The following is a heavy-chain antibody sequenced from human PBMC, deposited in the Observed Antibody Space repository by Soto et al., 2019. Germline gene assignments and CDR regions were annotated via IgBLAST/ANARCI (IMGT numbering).Heavy chain of an antibody. CDR3: ARDLGYSGSYYYYGMDV. V-gene: IGHV1-69*12. J-gene: IGHJ6*02. Sequence: QVQLVQSGAEVKKPGSSVKVSCKASGGTFSSYAISWVRQAPGQGLEWMGGIIPIFGTANYAQKFQCRVTITADESTSTAYRERSSLRSEDTAVYYCARDLGYSGSYYYYGMDVWGQGTTVTVSS. D-gene: IGHD1-26*01. CDR1: GGTFSSYA. CDR2: IIPIFGTA.